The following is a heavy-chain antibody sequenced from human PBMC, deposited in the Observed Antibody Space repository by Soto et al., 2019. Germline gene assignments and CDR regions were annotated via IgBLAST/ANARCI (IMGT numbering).Heavy chain of an antibody. CDR3: AKVAGVLLRFLEWSERWFDP. Sequence: GGSLRLSCAASGFTFSSYSMSWVRQAPGKGLEWVSAISGSGGSTYYADSVKGRFTISRDNSKNTLYLQMNSLRAEDTAVYYCAKVAGVLLRFLEWSERWFDPWGQGTLVTVSS. CDR1: GFTFSSYS. V-gene: IGHV3-23*01. CDR2: ISGSGGST. D-gene: IGHD3-3*01. J-gene: IGHJ5*02.